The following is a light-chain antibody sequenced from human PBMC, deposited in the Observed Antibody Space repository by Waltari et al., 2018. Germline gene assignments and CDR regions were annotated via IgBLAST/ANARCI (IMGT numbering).Light chain of an antibody. CDR1: QSISSY. CDR3: QQSYSTPQT. V-gene: IGKV1-39*01. J-gene: IGKJ2*01. Sequence: DIQMTQSPSSLSASVVDRVTITCRASQSISSYLNWYQQKPGKAPKLLIYAASSLPSGVPSRFSGSGSGTDFTLTISSLQPEDFATYYCQQSYSTPQTFGQGTKLEIK. CDR2: AAS.